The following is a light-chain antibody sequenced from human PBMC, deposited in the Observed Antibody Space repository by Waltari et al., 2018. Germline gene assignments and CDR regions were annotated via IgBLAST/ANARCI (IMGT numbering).Light chain of an antibody. CDR3: SSYTSSSTLVV. V-gene: IGLV2-14*01. Sequence: QSALTQPASVSGSPGQSITISCTGTSSDVGGYNYVSWYQQHPGKAPKLMIYEVSKRPSGVSNRFSGSKSGNTASRTISGLQAADEADYYCSSYTSSSTLVVFGGGTKLTVL. J-gene: IGLJ2*01. CDR1: SSDVGGYNY. CDR2: EVS.